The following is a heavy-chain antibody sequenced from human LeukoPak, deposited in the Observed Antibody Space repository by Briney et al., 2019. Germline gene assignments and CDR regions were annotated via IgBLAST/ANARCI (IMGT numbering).Heavy chain of an antibody. CDR3: ARVWSPLRYYYGMDV. D-gene: IGHD3-3*01. J-gene: IGHJ6*02. Sequence: PGGSLRLSCAASGFTFSDYYMSWIRQAPGKGLEWVSYISSSGSTIYYADSVKGRFTISRDNAKNSLYLQMNSLRAEDTAVYYCARVWSPLRYYYGMDVWGQGTTVTVSS. CDR1: GFTFSDYY. V-gene: IGHV3-11*01. CDR2: ISSSGSTI.